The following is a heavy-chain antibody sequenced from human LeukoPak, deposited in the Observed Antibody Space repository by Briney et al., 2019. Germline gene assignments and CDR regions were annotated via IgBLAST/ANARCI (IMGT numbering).Heavy chain of an antibody. V-gene: IGHV3-48*01. CDR1: GFTFSSYS. Sequence: GGSLRLSCAASGFTFSSYSMNWVRQAPGKGLEWVSYISSSSSTIYYADSVKGRFTISRDNAKNSLYLQMNSLRAEDTAVYYCARDGDPPPFTMVRGVPFDYWGQGTLVTVSS. CDR2: ISSSSSTI. D-gene: IGHD3-10*01. CDR3: ARDGDPPPFTMVRGVPFDY. J-gene: IGHJ4*02.